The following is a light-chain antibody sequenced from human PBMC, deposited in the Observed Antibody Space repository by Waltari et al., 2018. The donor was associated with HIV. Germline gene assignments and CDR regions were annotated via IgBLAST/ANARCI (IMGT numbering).Light chain of an antibody. CDR3: QQSYSTLT. CDR1: QGVSSAY. CDR2: DAS. J-gene: IGKJ4*01. Sequence: EIVLTQSPATLSLSPGESATLSCGASQGVSSAYLAWYQQRPGLAPRLLIYDASTRATGIPDRFSGSGSGTDFTLTISRLEPEDFATYYCQQSYSTLTFGGGTKVEIK. V-gene: IGKV3D-20*01.